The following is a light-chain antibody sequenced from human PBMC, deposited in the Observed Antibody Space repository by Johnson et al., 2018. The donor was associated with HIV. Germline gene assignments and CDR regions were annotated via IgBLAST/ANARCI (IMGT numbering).Light chain of an antibody. CDR2: DNN. J-gene: IGLJ1*01. CDR3: GTWDNSLSAGV. Sequence: QSVLTQPPSVSAAPGQKVTISCSGSSSNIANNYVSWYQQLPGTAPKLLIYDNNKRPSGIPDRFYGSKSGTSATLGITGLQTGDEADYYCGTWDNSLSAGVFGTGTKVTVL. V-gene: IGLV1-51*01. CDR1: SSNIANNY.